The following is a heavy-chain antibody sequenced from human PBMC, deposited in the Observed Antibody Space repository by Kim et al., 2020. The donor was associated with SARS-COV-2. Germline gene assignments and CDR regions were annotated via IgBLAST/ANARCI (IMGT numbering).Heavy chain of an antibody. Sequence: GGSLRLSCAASGFTVSSNYMSWVRQAPGKGLEWVSVIYSGGSTYYADSVKGRFTISRDNSKNTLYLQMNSLRAEDTAVYYCARDSLYTLSRSFYSSVYRYGMDVWGQGTTVTVSS. D-gene: IGHD6-25*01. V-gene: IGHV3-53*01. J-gene: IGHJ6*02. CDR1: GFTVSSNY. CDR3: ARDSLYTLSRSFYSSVYRYGMDV. CDR2: IYSGGST.